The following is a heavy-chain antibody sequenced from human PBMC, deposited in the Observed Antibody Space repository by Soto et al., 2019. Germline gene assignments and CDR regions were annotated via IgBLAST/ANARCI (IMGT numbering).Heavy chain of an antibody. CDR3: VGYSASRNWSDP. D-gene: IGHD2-21*01. V-gene: IGHV4-38-2*01. Sequence: PSETLSLTCSVSGDSVMSGLYWGWIRQSPGKGPEWIGSIYPSGTTYYNPSLKSRVTISVDTSKNLFSLSLTSVTAADTALYFCVGYSASRNWSDPWGQGTQDTVSS. CDR2: IYPSGTT. CDR1: GDSVMSGLY. J-gene: IGHJ5*02.